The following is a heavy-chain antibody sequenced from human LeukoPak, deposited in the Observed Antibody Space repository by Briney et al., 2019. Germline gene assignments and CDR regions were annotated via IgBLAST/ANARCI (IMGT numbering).Heavy chain of an antibody. V-gene: IGHV4-30-2*01. CDR2: IYHNGNT. CDR3: ARWRREHWFDP. CDR1: GDSISSGIFY. Sequence: SETLSLTCSVSGDSISSGIFYWSWIRQPPGKGLEWIGYIYHNGNTYYNPSLKSRVTISVDTSQNEFSLKVNSVTAADTGVYYCARWRREHWFDPWGQGTLVTVSS. D-gene: IGHD1-26*01. J-gene: IGHJ5*02.